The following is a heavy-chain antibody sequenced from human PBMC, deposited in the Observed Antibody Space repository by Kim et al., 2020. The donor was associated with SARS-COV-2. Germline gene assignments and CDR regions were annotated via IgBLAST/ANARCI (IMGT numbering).Heavy chain of an antibody. CDR2: IYYSGST. D-gene: IGHD3-10*01. Sequence: SETLSLTCTVSGGSISSYYWSWIRQPPGKGLEWIGYIYYSGSTNYNPSLKSRVTISVDTSKNQFSLKLSSVTAADTAVYYCARNAYGSGIYPLYYYYGMDVWGQGTTVTVSS. J-gene: IGHJ6*02. CDR3: ARNAYGSGIYPLYYYYGMDV. V-gene: IGHV4-59*13. CDR1: GGSISSYY.